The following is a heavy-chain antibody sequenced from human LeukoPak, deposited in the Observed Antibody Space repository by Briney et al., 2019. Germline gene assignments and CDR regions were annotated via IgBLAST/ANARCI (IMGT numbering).Heavy chain of an antibody. CDR1: GYTLTDMT. CDR2: FDPEDGET. D-gene: IGHD2-2*01. Sequence: ASVKVSCKVSGYTLTDMTIHRVRHAPGGALEWMGGFDPEDGETVYAPKFQGRVTMTEDTSADPAYMELSSLRSEDTAVYYCTTCLNGAGQPVAIYYYGMDVWGQGTTVTVSS. CDR3: TTCLNGAGQPVAIYYYGMDV. J-gene: IGHJ6*02. V-gene: IGHV1-24*01.